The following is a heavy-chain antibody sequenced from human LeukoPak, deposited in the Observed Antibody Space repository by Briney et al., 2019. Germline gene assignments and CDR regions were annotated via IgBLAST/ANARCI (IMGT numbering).Heavy chain of an antibody. V-gene: IGHV4-34*01. J-gene: IGHJ6*02. CDR1: GGSLSGYY. Sequence: SETLSLTCAVYGGSLSGYYWSWIRQPPGKGLEWIGEINHSGSTNYNPSLKSRVTISVDTSKNQFSLKLSSVTAADTAVYYCARGDGNYYYYYGMDVWGQGTTVTVSS. CDR2: INHSGST. D-gene: IGHD1-1*01. CDR3: ARGDGNYYYYYGMDV.